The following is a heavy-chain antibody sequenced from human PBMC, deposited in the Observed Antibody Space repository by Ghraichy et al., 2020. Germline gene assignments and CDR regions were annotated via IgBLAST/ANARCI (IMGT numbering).Heavy chain of an antibody. CDR1: GGSIRSTNDY. CDR2: VHYSKTT. D-gene: IGHD3-3*01. V-gene: IGHV4-39*02. CDR3: ARHSVSRFLNWFDP. J-gene: IGHJ5*02. Sequence: SQTLSLTCTVSGGSIRSTNDYWAWIRPPPGKGLEWIGSVHYSKTTYYNPSLRSRVTISADTSKNHFSLKVTSMTAADTAVYYCARHSVSRFLNWFDPWGQGTLVIVSS.